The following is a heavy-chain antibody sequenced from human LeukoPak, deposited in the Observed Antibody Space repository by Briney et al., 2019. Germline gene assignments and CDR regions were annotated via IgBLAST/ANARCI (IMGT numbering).Heavy chain of an antibody. CDR3: AKEYTGTFSPFPSYFDN. J-gene: IGHJ4*02. Sequence: GGSLRLSCAPSGFTHDEYAMHWVRQAPGKGREWVSLIIWYGGSTYYADSVKGRFTISRDNSKNTLYLQMNSLRAEDTAIYYCAKEYTGTFSPFPSYFDNWGQGTLVTVSS. CDR2: IIWYGGST. CDR1: GFTHDEYA. D-gene: IGHD1-26*01. V-gene: IGHV3-43D*03.